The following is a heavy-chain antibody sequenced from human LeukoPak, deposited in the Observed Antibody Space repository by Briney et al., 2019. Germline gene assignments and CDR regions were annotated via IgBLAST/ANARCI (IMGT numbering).Heavy chain of an antibody. V-gene: IGHV4-34*01. Sequence: SETLSLTCAVYGVSFSGYYWSWIRQPPGKGLEWIGEINHSGSTNYNPSLKSRVTISVDTSKNQFSLKLSSVTAADTAVYYCARTPETYSSGWYKFNYFDYWGQGTLVTVSS. CDR3: ARTPETYSSGWYKFNYFDY. D-gene: IGHD6-19*01. CDR2: INHSGST. CDR1: GVSFSGYY. J-gene: IGHJ4*02.